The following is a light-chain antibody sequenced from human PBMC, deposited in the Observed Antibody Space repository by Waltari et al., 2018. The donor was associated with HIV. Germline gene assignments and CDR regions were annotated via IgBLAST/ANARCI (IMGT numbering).Light chain of an antibody. CDR3: QQSFSYPLT. CDR2: DAS. CDR1: QTVNNK. J-gene: IGKJ3*01. Sequence: DIQMTQSPSSLSASVGDSVTITCRASQTVNNKLNWYQQKSGEAPKVVIYDASTLQSGVPSRFRGGGSWTDFTLTITSLQLDDFATYCCQQSFSYPLTFGPGTKVDI. V-gene: IGKV1-39*01.